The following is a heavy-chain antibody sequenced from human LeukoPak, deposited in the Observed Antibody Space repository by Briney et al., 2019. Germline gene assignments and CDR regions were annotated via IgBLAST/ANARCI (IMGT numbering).Heavy chain of an antibody. V-gene: IGHV1-69*04. CDR1: GGTFSSYA. Sequence: SVKVSCKASGGTFSSYAISWVRQAPGQGLEWMGKIIPILGIANYAQKFQGRVTITADKSTSTAYMELSSLRSEDTAVYYCARVRVAAAGPFDYWGQGTLVTVSS. CDR2: IIPILGIA. D-gene: IGHD6-13*01. J-gene: IGHJ4*02. CDR3: ARVRVAAAGPFDY.